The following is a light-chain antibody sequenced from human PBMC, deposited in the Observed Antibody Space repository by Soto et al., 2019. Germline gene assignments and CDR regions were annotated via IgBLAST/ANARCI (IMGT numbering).Light chain of an antibody. CDR1: QSISTY. Sequence: DIRMTQSPSSLSASVGDRVTITCRASQSISTYLNWYQQKPGKAPKLLIYAASTLQIGVPSRFSGSGSGTDFRLTISSLQPEDFATYYCQQSSTTPRTFGQGTNVDFK. J-gene: IGKJ1*01. CDR2: AAS. CDR3: QQSSTTPRT. V-gene: IGKV1-39*01.